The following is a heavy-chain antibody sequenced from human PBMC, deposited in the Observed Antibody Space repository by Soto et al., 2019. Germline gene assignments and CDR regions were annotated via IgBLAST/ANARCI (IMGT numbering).Heavy chain of an antibody. CDR1: GGSISSYY. V-gene: IGHV4-59*01. Sequence: SETLSLTCTVSGGSISSYYWSWIRQQPGKGLEWIGYIYYSGSTNYNPSLKSRVTISVDTSKNQFSLKLSSVTAADTAVYYCARGDYGGNVLYYFDYWGQGTLVTVSS. D-gene: IGHD4-17*01. CDR3: ARGDYGGNVLYYFDY. CDR2: IYYSGST. J-gene: IGHJ4*02.